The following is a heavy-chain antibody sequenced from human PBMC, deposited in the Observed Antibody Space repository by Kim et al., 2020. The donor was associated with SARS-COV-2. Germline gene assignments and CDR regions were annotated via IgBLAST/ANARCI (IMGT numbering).Heavy chain of an antibody. CDR3: ARASDSGWYGNWFDP. CDR1: GGSISSYY. CDR2: IYYSGST. D-gene: IGHD6-19*01. J-gene: IGHJ5*02. V-gene: IGHV4-59*01. Sequence: SETLSLTCTVSGGSISSYYWSWIRQPPGKGLEWIGYIYYSGSTNYNPSLKSRVTISVDTSKNQFSLKLSSVTAADTAVYYCARASDSGWYGNWFDPWGQGTLVTVSS.